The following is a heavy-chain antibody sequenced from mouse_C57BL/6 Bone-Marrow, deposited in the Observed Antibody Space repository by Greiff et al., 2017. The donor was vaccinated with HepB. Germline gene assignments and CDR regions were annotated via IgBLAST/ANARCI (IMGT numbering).Heavy chain of an antibody. CDR1: GYTFTSYG. V-gene: IGHV1-81*01. J-gene: IGHJ4*01. D-gene: IGHD4-1*01. CDR3: ARWDPSMDY. CDR2: IYPRSGNT. Sequence: VMLVESGAELARPGASVKLSCKASGYTFTSYGISWVKQRTGQGLEWIGEIYPRSGNTYYNEKFKGKATRTADKSSSTAYMELRSLTSEDSAVYFCARWDPSMDYWGQGTSVTVSS.